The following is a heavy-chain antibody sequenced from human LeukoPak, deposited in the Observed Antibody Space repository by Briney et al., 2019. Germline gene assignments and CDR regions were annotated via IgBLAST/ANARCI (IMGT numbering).Heavy chain of an antibody. CDR2: ISLYNPKT. V-gene: IGHV1-18*01. J-gene: IGHJ1*01. Sequence: ASVKVSCKASGYTFTSYAISWVRQAPGQGLDWMGWISLYNPKTSYAQKFQGRVTMTIDTSTSTAYMELRSLRSDDTAVYYCARLGVAGDPSSAEYFQHWGQGTLLTVSS. D-gene: IGHD6-19*01. CDR1: GYTFTSYA. CDR3: ARLGVAGDPSSAEYFQH.